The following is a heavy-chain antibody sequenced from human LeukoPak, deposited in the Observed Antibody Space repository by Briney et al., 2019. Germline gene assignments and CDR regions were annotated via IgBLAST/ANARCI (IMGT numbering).Heavy chain of an antibody. V-gene: IGHV3-30-3*01. CDR2: ISYDGSNK. J-gene: IGHJ4*02. CDR3: AKVVGATPFDY. D-gene: IGHD1-26*01. CDR1: GFTFSSYA. Sequence: GGSLRLSCAASGFTFSSYAMHWVRQAPGKGLEWVAVISYDGSNKYYADSVKGRFTISRDNSKNTLYLQMNSLRADDTAVYYCAKVVGATPFDYWGQGTLVTVSS.